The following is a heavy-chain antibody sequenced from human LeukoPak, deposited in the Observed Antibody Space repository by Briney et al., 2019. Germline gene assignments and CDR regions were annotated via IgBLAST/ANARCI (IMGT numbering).Heavy chain of an antibody. Sequence: GRSLRPSCAASGFTFSSYGMHWVRQAPGKGLEWVAVISYDGSNKYYADSVKGRFTISRDNSKNTLYLQMNSLRAEDTAVHYCARGSGWYEMGAFDIWGQGTMVTVSS. CDR2: ISYDGSNK. CDR1: GFTFSSYG. CDR3: ARGSGWYEMGAFDI. D-gene: IGHD6-19*01. J-gene: IGHJ3*02. V-gene: IGHV3-30*03.